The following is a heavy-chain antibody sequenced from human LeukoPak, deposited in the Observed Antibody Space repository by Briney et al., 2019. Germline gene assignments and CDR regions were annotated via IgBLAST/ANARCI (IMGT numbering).Heavy chain of an antibody. V-gene: IGHV4-61*02. J-gene: IGHJ4*02. Sequence: PSETLSLTCTVSGGSISSGSYYWSWIRQPAGKGLEWIGRIYTSGSTNYNPSLKSRVTISVDTSKNQFSLKLSSVTAADTAVYYCARGGYDFWSGYYTDYWGQGTLVTVSS. D-gene: IGHD3-3*01. CDR2: IYTSGST. CDR3: ARGGYDFWSGYYTDY. CDR1: GGSISSGSYY.